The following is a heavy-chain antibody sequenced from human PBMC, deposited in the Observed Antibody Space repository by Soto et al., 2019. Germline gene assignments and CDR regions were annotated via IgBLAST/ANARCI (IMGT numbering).Heavy chain of an antibody. CDR1: GYTFTSYY. Sequence: ASVKVSCKASGYTFTSYYMHWVRQAPGQGLEWMGIINPSGGSTSYAQKFQGRVTMTRDTSTSTVYMELSSLRSEDTAVYYCATAGTTDYFDYWGQGTLVTVSS. D-gene: IGHD1-1*01. CDR3: ATAGTTDYFDY. CDR2: INPSGGST. J-gene: IGHJ4*02. V-gene: IGHV1-46*03.